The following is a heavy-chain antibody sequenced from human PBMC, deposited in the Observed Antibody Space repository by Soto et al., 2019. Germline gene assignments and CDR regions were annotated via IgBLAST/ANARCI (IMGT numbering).Heavy chain of an antibody. D-gene: IGHD3-3*01. CDR1: GFTFSSYA. J-gene: IGHJ1*01. Sequence: QVQLVESGGGVVQPGRSLRLSCAASGFTFSSYAMHWVRQAPGKGLEWVAVISYDGSNKYYADSVKGRFTISRDNSKNXLYLQMNSLRAEDTAVYYCARRPYDFWSYRGYFQHWGQGTLVTVSS. CDR2: ISYDGSNK. CDR3: ARRPYDFWSYRGYFQH. V-gene: IGHV3-30-3*01.